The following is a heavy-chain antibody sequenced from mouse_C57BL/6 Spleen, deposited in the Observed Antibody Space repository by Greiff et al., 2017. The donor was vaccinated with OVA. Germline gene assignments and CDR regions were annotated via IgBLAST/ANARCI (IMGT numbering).Heavy chain of an antibody. V-gene: IGHV14-1*01. CDR1: GFNIKDYY. J-gene: IGHJ2*01. CDR3: TTDGSSHFDY. Sequence: VHVKQSGAELVRPGASVKLSCTASGFNIKDYYMHWVKQRPEQGLEWIGRIDPEDGDTEYAPKFQGKATMTADTSSNTAYLQLSSLTSEDTAVYYCTTDGSSHFDYWGQGTTLTVSS. D-gene: IGHD1-1*01. CDR2: IDPEDGDT.